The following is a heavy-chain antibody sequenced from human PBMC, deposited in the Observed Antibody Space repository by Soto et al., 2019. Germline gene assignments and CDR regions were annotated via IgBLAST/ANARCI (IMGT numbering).Heavy chain of an antibody. V-gene: IGHV1-3*01. CDR3: ARDIDATTATSLDY. CDR1: GYTFSGSV. CDR2: INADNGNT. Sequence: QVQLVQSGAEVKKPGASVKVSCKASGYTFSGSVMHWVRQAPGQGLEWMGWINADNGNTKYSQKFQGRVTMTWDTSASTAYMELSSLRSEDTAIYYCARDIDATTATSLDYWGQGTLVTVSS. J-gene: IGHJ4*02. D-gene: IGHD4-17*01.